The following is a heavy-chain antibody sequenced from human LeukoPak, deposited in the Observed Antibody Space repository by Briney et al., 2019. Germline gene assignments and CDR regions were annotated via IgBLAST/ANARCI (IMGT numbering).Heavy chain of an antibody. CDR1: GGSISSGGYY. Sequence: SETLSLTCTVSGGSISSGGYYWSWIRQHPGKDLEWIGYIYYSGSTNYNPSLKSRVTISVDTSKNQFSLKLSSVTAADTAVYYCARDQGGRNFDYWGQGTLVTVSS. CDR3: ARDQGGRNFDY. J-gene: IGHJ4*02. V-gene: IGHV4-61*08. CDR2: IYYSGST.